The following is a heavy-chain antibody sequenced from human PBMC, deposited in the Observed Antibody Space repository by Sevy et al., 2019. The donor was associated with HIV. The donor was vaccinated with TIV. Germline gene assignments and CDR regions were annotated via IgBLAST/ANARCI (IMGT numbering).Heavy chain of an antibody. V-gene: IGHV3-30*18. CDR2: ISYDGSHN. D-gene: IGHD3-22*01. J-gene: IGHJ3*01. CDR3: AEGSKVTDSAFDV. Sequence: GGSLRLSCSASGFIFSNYGMHWVRQAPGKGLEWVAVISYDGSHNYYSDSVRGRFTISRDNSKNTVSLQMNSLRDEDTAIYYCAEGSKVTDSAFDVWGQGTMVTVSS. CDR1: GFIFSNYG.